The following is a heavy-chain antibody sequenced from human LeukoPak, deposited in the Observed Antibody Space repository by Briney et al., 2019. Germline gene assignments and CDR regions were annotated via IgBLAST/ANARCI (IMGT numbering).Heavy chain of an antibody. J-gene: IGHJ4*02. D-gene: IGHD6-19*01. CDR1: GYTFTGYY. Sequence: GASVKVSCKASGYTFTGYYMHWVRQAPGQGLEWMGWINRNSGDTHYAQKFQGMVTMTRDTSISTASMELSRLRSERTAVYFCARDKSGGSGWYSYFDYWGQGPLVTV. V-gene: IGHV1-2*02. CDR3: ARDKSGGSGWYSYFDY. CDR2: INRNSGDT.